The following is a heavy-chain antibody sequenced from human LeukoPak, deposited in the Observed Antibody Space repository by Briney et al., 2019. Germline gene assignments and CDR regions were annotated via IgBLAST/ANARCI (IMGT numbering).Heavy chain of an antibody. Sequence: SETLSLTCTVSGGSISSSSYYWGWIRQPPGKGLEWIGSIYYSGSTYYNPSLKSRVTISVDTSKNQFSLKLSSVTAADTAVYYCARGATNWFDPWGQGTLVTVSS. CDR3: ARGATNWFDP. CDR1: GGSISSSSYY. CDR2: IYYSGST. V-gene: IGHV4-39*01. J-gene: IGHJ5*02.